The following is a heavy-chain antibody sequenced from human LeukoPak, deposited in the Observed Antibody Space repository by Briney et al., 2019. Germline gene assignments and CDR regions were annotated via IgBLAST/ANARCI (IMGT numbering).Heavy chain of an antibody. Sequence: PGGSLRLSCAASGFTFSSYWMSWVRQAPGKGLEWVANIKQDGSEKYYVDSVKGRFTISRDNSKNTLYLQMNSLRAEDTAVYYCAKGGYAEAFDPWGQGTLATVSS. CDR1: GFTFSSYW. D-gene: IGHD2-15*01. CDR3: AKGGYAEAFDP. V-gene: IGHV3-7*03. J-gene: IGHJ5*02. CDR2: IKQDGSEK.